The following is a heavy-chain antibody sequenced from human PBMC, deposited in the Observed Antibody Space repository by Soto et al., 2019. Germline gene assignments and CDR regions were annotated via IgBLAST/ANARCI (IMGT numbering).Heavy chain of an antibody. CDR2: VWYDGRNK. V-gene: IGHV3-33*01. CDR1: GFTLRRDG. Sequence: GGALRLACAAAGFTLRRDGMHWVRQAPGKGLEWVAVVWYDGRNKYYADSVKGRLTVSRDNSKNTLYLQMNSLRAEDTAVYYCARPLEQWQLGFGMDVWGQGSPVTVSS. D-gene: IGHD6-19*01. J-gene: IGHJ6*01. CDR3: ARPLEQWQLGFGMDV.